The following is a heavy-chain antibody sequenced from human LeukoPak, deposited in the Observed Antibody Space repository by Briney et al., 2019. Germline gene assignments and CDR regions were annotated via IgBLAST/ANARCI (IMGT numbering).Heavy chain of an antibody. CDR2: INWNGGST. CDR1: GFTFSNAW. Sequence: GGSLRLSCAASGFTFSNAWMSWVRQAPGKGLEWVSGINWNGGSTGYADSVKGRFTISRDNAKNSLYLQMNSLRAEDTAMYYCARVAGDIRYYYYMDVWGKGTTVTVSS. CDR3: ARVAGDIRYYYYMDV. V-gene: IGHV3-20*04. J-gene: IGHJ6*03. D-gene: IGHD2-15*01.